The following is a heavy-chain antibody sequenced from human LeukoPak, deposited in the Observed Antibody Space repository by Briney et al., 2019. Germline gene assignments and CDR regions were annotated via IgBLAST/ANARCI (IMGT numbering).Heavy chain of an antibody. CDR2: IYYSGST. CDR1: GGSISSSSYY. V-gene: IGHV4-61*05. Sequence: SETLSLTCTVSGGSISSSSYYWDWIRQPPGKGLEWIGYIYYSGSTTYNPSLKSRVTISVDTSKNQFSLNLSSVTAADTAVYYCARAPPRGSYYRGYFDYWGQGTLVTVSS. J-gene: IGHJ4*02. CDR3: ARAPPRGSYYRGYFDY. D-gene: IGHD3-10*01.